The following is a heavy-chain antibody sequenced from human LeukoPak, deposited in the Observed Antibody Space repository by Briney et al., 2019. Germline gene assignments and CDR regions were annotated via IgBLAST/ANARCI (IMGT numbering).Heavy chain of an antibody. D-gene: IGHD1-26*01. Sequence: GGSLRLSCAASGFTFSSYWMHWVRQAPGKGLVWVSRINSDGSSTSFADSVKGRFTISRDNAKNTLYLQMNSLRAEDTAVYYCARDSGSYEGVYWGQGTLVTVSS. CDR1: GFTFSSYW. J-gene: IGHJ4*02. CDR3: ARDSGSYEGVY. V-gene: IGHV3-74*01. CDR2: INSDGSST.